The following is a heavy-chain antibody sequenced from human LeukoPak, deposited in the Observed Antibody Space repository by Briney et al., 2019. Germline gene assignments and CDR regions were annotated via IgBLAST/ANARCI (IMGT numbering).Heavy chain of an antibody. CDR2: INQSGST. J-gene: IGHJ4*02. CDR3: ARYVPVRTGTTRASFDY. Sequence: SETLSLTCAVYGGSFSDYDWSWIRQPPGKGLEWIGEINQSGSTNCDPSLKSRVSMSIDTSKSQFSLNLRSVTAADTAVYYCARYVPVRTGTTRASFDYWGQGTLVTVSS. CDR1: GGSFSDYD. D-gene: IGHD1-1*01. V-gene: IGHV4-34*01.